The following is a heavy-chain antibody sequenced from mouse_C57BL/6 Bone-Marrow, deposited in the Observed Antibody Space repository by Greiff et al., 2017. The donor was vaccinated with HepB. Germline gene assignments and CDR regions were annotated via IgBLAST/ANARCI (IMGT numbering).Heavy chain of an antibody. CDR3: ANSVVAPDYAMDY. CDR1: GFTFSSYG. Sequence: EVKLVESGGDLVKPGGSLKLSCAASGFTFSSYGMSWVRQTPDKRLEWVATISSGGSYTYYPDSVKGRVTISRDNAKNTLYLQMSSLKSEDTAMYYGANSVVAPDYAMDYGGQGTSVTVSS. D-gene: IGHD1-1*01. CDR2: ISSGGSYT. V-gene: IGHV5-6*01. J-gene: IGHJ4*01.